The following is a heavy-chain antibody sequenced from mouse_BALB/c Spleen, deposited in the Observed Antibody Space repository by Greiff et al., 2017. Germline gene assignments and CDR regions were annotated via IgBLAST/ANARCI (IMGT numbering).Heavy chain of an antibody. V-gene: IGHV1-69*02. J-gene: IGHJ3*01. Sequence: QVQLQQPGAELVKPGASVNLSCKASGYTFTSYWMHWVKQRPGQGLEWIGEIDPSDSYTNYNQKFKGKATLTVDKSSSTAYMQLSSLTSEDSAVYYCAVITTWGFAYWGQGTLVTVSA. D-gene: IGHD2-4*01. CDR1: GYTFTSYW. CDR2: IDPSDSYT. CDR3: AVITTWGFAY.